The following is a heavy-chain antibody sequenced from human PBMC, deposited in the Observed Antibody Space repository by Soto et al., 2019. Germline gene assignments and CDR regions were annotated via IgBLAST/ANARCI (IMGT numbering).Heavy chain of an antibody. CDR2: IIPIFGTA. V-gene: IGHV1-69*13. D-gene: IGHD2-21*02. Sequence: SVKVSCKASGGTFSSYAISWVRQAPGQGLEWMGGIIPIFGTANYAQKFQGRVTITADESTSTAYMELSSLRSEDTAVYYCAHCVVTASYYYYYGMDVWGQGTTVTVSS. CDR1: GGTFSSYA. J-gene: IGHJ6*02. CDR3: AHCVVTASYYYYYGMDV.